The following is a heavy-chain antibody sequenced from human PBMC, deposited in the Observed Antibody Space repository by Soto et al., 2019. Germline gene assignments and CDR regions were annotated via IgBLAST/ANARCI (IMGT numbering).Heavy chain of an antibody. CDR3: ARAWAGQIMPGLYWY. CDR2: ISAYNGNT. V-gene: IGHV1-18*01. CDR1: GYTFTSYG. D-gene: IGHD2-2*01. J-gene: IGHJ4*02. Sequence: GASVKVSCKASGYTFTSYGISWVRQAPGQGLEWMGWISAYNGNTNYAQKLQGRVTMTTDTSTSTAYMELRSLRSDDTAVYYCARAWAGQIMPGLYWYWGQGTLVTVSS.